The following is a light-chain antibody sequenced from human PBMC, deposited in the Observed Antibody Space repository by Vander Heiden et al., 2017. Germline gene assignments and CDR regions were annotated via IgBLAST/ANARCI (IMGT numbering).Light chain of an antibody. J-gene: IGLJ2*01. V-gene: IGLV3-1*01. CDR2: QDN. Sequence: SYELLQPPSASVSPGQTASITCSGDKLGDKYACWYQQKPGQSPVLVIYQDNKRPSGISERFSGSNSGNTATLTISGTQAMDEADYYCQAWDSSTVVFGGGTKLTVL. CDR1: KLGDKY. CDR3: QAWDSSTVV.